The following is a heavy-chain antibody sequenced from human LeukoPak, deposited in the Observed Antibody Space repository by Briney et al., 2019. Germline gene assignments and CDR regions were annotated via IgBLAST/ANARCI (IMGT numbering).Heavy chain of an antibody. Sequence: ASVKVSCKASGYTFTGYYMHWVRQAPGQGLEWMGRINPNSGGTNYAQKFQGRVTMTRDTSISTAYMELSRLRSDDTAVYYCACLAMANHYYMDVWGKGTTVTVSS. CDR2: INPNSGGT. D-gene: IGHD5-18*01. J-gene: IGHJ6*03. CDR3: ACLAMANHYYMDV. V-gene: IGHV1-2*06. CDR1: GYTFTGYY.